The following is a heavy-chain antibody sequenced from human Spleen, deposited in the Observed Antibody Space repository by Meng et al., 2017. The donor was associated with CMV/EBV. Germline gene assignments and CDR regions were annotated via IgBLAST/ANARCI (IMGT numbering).Heavy chain of an antibody. V-gene: IGHV1-2*02. CDR1: GYTFTGHY. CDR3: ARGCSSTTCYRRGSDGMDV. D-gene: IGHD2-2*02. CDR2: INPYTGGT. Sequence: ASVKVSCKASGYTFTGHYMHWVRQAPGQGLEWMGWINPYTGGTNNAQRFQGRVTVTSDTSFSTAYMELISLRYDDTAMYYCARGCSSTTCYRRGSDGMDVWGQGTTVTVSS. J-gene: IGHJ6*02.